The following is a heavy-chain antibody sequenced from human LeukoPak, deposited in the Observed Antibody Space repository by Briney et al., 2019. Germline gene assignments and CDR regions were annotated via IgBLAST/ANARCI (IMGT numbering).Heavy chain of an antibody. J-gene: IGHJ4*02. CDR3: AKVHKGRFGELTYFDY. D-gene: IGHD3-10*01. CDR1: GFTFSSYA. CDR2: ISGSGGST. Sequence: GGSLRLSCAASGFTFSSYAMSWVRQAPGKGLEWVSAISGSGGSTYYADSVKGRFTISRDNSKNTLYLQMNSLRAEDTAVYYCAKVHKGRFGELTYFDYRGQGTLVTVSS. V-gene: IGHV3-23*01.